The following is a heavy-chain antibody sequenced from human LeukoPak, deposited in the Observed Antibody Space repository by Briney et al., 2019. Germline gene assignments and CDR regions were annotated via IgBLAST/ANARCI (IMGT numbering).Heavy chain of an antibody. Sequence: GGSLRLSCAASGFTFSSYGMHWVRQAPGKGLEWVAFIRYDGSNKYYADSVKGQFTISRDNSKNTLYLQMNSLRAEDTAVYYCAKDRGDGDYVGYFDYWGQGTLVTVSS. CDR3: AKDRGDGDYVGYFDY. D-gene: IGHD4-17*01. CDR2: IRYDGSNK. CDR1: GFTFSSYG. V-gene: IGHV3-30*02. J-gene: IGHJ4*02.